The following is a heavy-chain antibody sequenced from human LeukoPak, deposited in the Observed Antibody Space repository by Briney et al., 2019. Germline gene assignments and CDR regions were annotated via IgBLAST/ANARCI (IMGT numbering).Heavy chain of an antibody. CDR2: ISYDGSNK. Sequence: PGGSLRLSCAASGFTFSSYAMHWVRQAPGKGLEWVAVISYDGSNKYYADSVKGRFTISRDNSKNTLYLQMNSLRAEDTAVYYSARVYYYDSSGCSDTFDYWGQGTLVTVSS. CDR1: GFTFSSYA. CDR3: ARVYYYDSSGCSDTFDY. V-gene: IGHV3-30-3*01. J-gene: IGHJ4*02. D-gene: IGHD3-22*01.